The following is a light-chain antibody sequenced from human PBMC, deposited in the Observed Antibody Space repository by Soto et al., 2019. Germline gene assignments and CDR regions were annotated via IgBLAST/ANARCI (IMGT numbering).Light chain of an antibody. J-gene: IGKJ5*01. V-gene: IGKV3D-20*01. CDR2: DAS. CDR3: QQYGGSPVT. Sequence: EIVLTQSPGTLSLSPGESATLSCGASQRVSSRFLAWYQQKPGRTPRVLIYDASTRATGVPDRFSGSGSGTDFTLTISRLEPEDFAVYYCQQYGGSPVTFGQGTRLEIK. CDR1: QRVSSRF.